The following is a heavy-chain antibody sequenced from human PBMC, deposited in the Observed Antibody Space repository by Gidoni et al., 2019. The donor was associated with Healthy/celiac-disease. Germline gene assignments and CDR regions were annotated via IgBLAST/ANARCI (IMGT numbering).Heavy chain of an antibody. J-gene: IGHJ2*01. V-gene: IGHV3-11*06. CDR3: ARSPTVTTSWYFDL. D-gene: IGHD4-17*01. CDR1: GFHFRDYY. Sequence: QGPLGGSGGGLVKPGGSLRPPRAAPGFHFRDYYMSWIRQAPGKGLEWVSYISSSSSDTNYADSVKGRFTIARDTAKNSLYLQMNSLRAEDTAVYYCARSPTVTTSWYFDLWGRGTLVTVSS. CDR2: ISSSSSDT.